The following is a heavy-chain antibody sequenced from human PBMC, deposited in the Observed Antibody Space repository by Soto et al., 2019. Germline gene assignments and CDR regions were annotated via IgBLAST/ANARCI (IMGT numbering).Heavy chain of an antibody. CDR2: ISWNSGSI. V-gene: IGHV3-9*01. CDR3: AKSPVVVAALYYFDY. J-gene: IGHJ4*02. CDR1: GFTFDDYA. Sequence: GGSLRLSCAASGFTFDDYAMHWVRQAPGKGLEWVSGISWNSGSIGYADSVKGRFTISRDNAKNSLYLQMNSLRAEDTALYYCAKSPVVVAALYYFDYWGQGTLVTVSS. D-gene: IGHD2-15*01.